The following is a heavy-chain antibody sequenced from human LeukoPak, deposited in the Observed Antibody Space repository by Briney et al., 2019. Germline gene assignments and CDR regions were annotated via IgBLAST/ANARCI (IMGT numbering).Heavy chain of an antibody. D-gene: IGHD3-10*01. Sequence: GGSLRLSCAASGFIVSNNYMSWVRRAPGKGLEWVSAMYSGGNTYYADSVKGRFTISRDNSKNTLYLQMNSLRAEDTAVYYCAKTVVELLWFGELLTTSFDYWGQGTLVTVSS. CDR3: AKTVVELLWFGELLTTSFDY. V-gene: IGHV3-53*01. CDR1: GFIVSNNY. CDR2: MYSGGNT. J-gene: IGHJ4*02.